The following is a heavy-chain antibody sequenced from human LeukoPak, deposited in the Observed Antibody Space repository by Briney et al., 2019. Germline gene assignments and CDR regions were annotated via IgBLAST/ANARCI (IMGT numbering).Heavy chain of an antibody. CDR1: GFTFSSYS. V-gene: IGHV3-21*01. CDR2: ISSSSSYI. CDR3: ARAPYDILTGYREDDAFDI. D-gene: IGHD3-9*01. Sequence: PGGSLRLSCAASGFTFSSYSMDWVRQAPGKGLEWVSSISSSSSYIYYADSVKGRSTISRDNAKNSLYLQMNSLRAEDTAVYYCARAPYDILTGYREDDAFDIWGQGTMVTVSS. J-gene: IGHJ3*02.